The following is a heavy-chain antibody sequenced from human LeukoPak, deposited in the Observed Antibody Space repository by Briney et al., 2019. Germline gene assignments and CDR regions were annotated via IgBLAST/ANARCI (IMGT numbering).Heavy chain of an antibody. CDR1: GFTFSSYG. V-gene: IGHV3-30*18. D-gene: IGHD3-16*01. Sequence: GGSLRLSCAASGFTFSSYGMHWVRQAPGKGLEWVAVISYDGSNKYYADSVKGRFTISRDNSKNMLYLQMNSLRVEDTAVYYCAKAGDSTFGGVTSSYHYGMDVWGQGTTVTVSS. CDR3: AKAGDSTFGGVTSSYHYGMDV. CDR2: ISYDGSNK. J-gene: IGHJ6*02.